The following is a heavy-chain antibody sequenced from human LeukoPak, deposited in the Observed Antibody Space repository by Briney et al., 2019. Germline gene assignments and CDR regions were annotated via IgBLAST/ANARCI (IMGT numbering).Heavy chain of an antibody. Sequence: PSETLSLTCTVSGGSISSYYWSWIRQPPGKGLEWIGYIYYSGSTNYNPSLKSRVTISVDTSKNQFSLKLSSVTAADTAVYYCARLRSDGEYDILTGYYPGGFDYWGQGTLVTVSS. CDR1: GGSISSYY. CDR3: ARLRSDGEYDILTGYYPGGFDY. CDR2: IYYSGST. D-gene: IGHD3-9*01. V-gene: IGHV4-59*01. J-gene: IGHJ4*02.